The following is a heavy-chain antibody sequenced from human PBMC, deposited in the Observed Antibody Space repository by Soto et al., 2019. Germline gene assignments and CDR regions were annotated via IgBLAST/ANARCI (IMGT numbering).Heavy chain of an antibody. V-gene: IGHV4-39*01. CDR2: IYYSGST. CDR3: ARLSGIHAPFDY. J-gene: IGHJ4*02. CDR1: GGSISSSSYY. D-gene: IGHD1-26*01. Sequence: QLQLQDAGPGLVKPSETLSLTCTVSGGSISSSSYYWGWIRQPPGEGLEWIGTIYYSGSTYYNPSLKSRXXIXVXXSRNQFSLKMSSVTAADTAVYYCARLSGIHAPFDYWGQGTLVTVSS.